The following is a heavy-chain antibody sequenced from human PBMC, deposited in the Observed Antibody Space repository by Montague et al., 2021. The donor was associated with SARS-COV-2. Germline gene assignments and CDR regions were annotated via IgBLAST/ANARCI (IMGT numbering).Heavy chain of an antibody. CDR2: IYYSGTT. D-gene: IGHD5-18*01. V-gene: IGHV4-39*01. J-gene: IGHJ3*01. CDR1: GGSISSSSHY. CDR3: ARHFPSGYTFGLDAFDL. Sequence: SETLSLTCSVSGGSISSSSHYWAWIRQPPGRRLERIGTIYYSGTTLYHPSLKSRITMSVDTSKKQFSLKLSSVTAADTGVYYCARHFPSGYTFGLDAFDLWGQGTMVTVSS.